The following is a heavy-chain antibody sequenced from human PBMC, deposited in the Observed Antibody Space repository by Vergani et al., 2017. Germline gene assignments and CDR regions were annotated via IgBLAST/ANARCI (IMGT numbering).Heavy chain of an antibody. CDR2: IHARGTK. V-gene: IGHV4-61*02. Sequence: QVQLRQWGSGLVKPSQTLSLTCTVSGASITSGSFYGSWLRQPAGKGLEWIGRIHARGTKNYNPSLRSRVTLSVDTSKNQLSLKMISMTAADTAVYYCVRDSWRSERRGVYGGDTWGQGTLVSVSA. CDR3: VRDSWRSERRGVYGGDT. J-gene: IGHJ5*02. CDR1: GASITSGSFY. D-gene: IGHD3-10*01.